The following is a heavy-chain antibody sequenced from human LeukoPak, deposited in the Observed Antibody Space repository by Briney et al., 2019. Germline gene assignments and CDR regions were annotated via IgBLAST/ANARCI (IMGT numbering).Heavy chain of an antibody. D-gene: IGHD4-23*01. Sequence: GGSLRLSCAASGFTFSRYAMSWGGQAPGKGLEWISAISGSGGTASSAASLNGPFTISRNHSKNTLYLQINSLRAEDTAVYYCAKDRWELDSWGQGTLVTVSS. CDR2: ISGSGGTA. CDR3: AKDRWELDS. CDR1: GFTFSRYA. J-gene: IGHJ4*02. V-gene: IGHV3-23*01.